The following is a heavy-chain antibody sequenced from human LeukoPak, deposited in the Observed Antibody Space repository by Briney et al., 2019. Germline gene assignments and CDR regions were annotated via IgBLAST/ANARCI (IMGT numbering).Heavy chain of an antibody. CDR2: INRDGSTT. D-gene: IGHD3-10*01. J-gene: IGHJ4*02. V-gene: IGHV3-74*01. Sequence: GGSLRLSCAASGFTFSNYRVHWVRQAPGKGLVWVSRINRDGSTTNYADSVKGRFTVSRDNAKNTLNLQMNSLRAEDTAVYYCARDRKSGESSEIDFWGQGTLVTVSS. CDR3: ARDRKSGESSEIDF. CDR1: GFTFSNYR.